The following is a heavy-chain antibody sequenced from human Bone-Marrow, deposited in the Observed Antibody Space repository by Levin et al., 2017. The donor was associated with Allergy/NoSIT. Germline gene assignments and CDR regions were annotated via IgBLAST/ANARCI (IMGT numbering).Heavy chain of an antibody. Sequence: GESLKISCAASGFSFSNVWMTWVRQAPGKGLEWVGRIKSKADGGTDYAAPVKGRFIISRDESKNTLYLQMNSLKTEDTAMYYCVTRGDYFDSWGQGTLVTVSS. J-gene: IGHJ4*02. CDR1: GFSFSNVW. CDR3: VTRGDYFDS. V-gene: IGHV3-15*01. CDR2: IKSKADGGT.